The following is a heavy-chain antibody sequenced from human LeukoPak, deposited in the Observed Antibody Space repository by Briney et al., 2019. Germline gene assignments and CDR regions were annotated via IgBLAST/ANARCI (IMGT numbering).Heavy chain of an antibody. J-gene: IGHJ6*03. Sequence: GGSLRLSCAASGFTFSSYWMHWVRQAPGKGLVWVSRINSDGSSTSYADSVKGRFTISRDNAKNTLYLQMNSLRAEDTAVYYCARDRVSSSGWYRGWGRKYYMDVWGKGTTVTVSS. CDR2: INSDGSST. CDR1: GFTFSSYW. D-gene: IGHD6-19*01. V-gene: IGHV3-74*01. CDR3: ARDRVSSSGWYRGWGRKYYMDV.